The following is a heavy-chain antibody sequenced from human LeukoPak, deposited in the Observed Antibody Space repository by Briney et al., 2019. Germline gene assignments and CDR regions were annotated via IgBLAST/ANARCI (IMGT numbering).Heavy chain of an antibody. CDR3: ARAGSSWTYYYYYYMDV. D-gene: IGHD6-13*01. J-gene: IGHJ6*03. CDR2: MNPNSGNT. V-gene: IGHV1-8*01. CDR1: GYTFTSYD. Sequence: AAVKVSCKASGYTFTSYDINWVRQATVQGLEWMGWMNPNSGNTGYAQKFQGRVTMTRNTSISTAYMELSSLRSEDTAVYYCARAGSSWTYYYYYYMDVWGKGTTVTISS.